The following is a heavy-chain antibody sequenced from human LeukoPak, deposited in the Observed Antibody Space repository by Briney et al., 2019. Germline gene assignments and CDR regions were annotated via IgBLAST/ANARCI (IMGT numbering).Heavy chain of an antibody. Sequence: SETLSLTCAVYGGSFSGYYWSWIRQPPGKGLEWIGEINYSGSTNYNPSLKSRVTISVDTSKNQFSLKLSSVTAADTAVYYCARGLTIFGVVRYYFDYWGQGTLVTVSS. V-gene: IGHV4-34*01. J-gene: IGHJ4*02. CDR1: GGSFSGYY. CDR3: ARGLTIFGVVRYYFDY. CDR2: INYSGST. D-gene: IGHD3-3*01.